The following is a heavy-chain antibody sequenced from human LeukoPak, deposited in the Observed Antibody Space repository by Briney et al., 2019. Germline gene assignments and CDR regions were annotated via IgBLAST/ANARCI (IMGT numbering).Heavy chain of an antibody. D-gene: IGHD4-17*01. Sequence: PGGSLRLSCAASGFTFNNYAMSWVRQAPGKGLEWVSGINGSGGSTYYADSVKGRFTISRDNSNNTLYLQMNSLRAEDTAVYYCARFDYGDYEGYFDYWGQGTLVTVST. J-gene: IGHJ4*02. CDR3: ARFDYGDYEGYFDY. CDR1: GFTFNNYA. CDR2: INGSGGST. V-gene: IGHV3-23*01.